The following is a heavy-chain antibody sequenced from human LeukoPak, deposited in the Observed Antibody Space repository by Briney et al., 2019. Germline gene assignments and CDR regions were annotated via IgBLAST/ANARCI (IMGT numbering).Heavy chain of an antibody. CDR1: GGSISSYY. Sequence: SETLSLTCTVSGGSISSYYWSWIRQPPGKGLEWIGYIYYSGSTNYNPSLKSRVTISVDTSKNQFSLKLSSVTAADTAVYYCARGGGYSYSARFDYWGQGTLVTVSS. V-gene: IGHV4-59*01. CDR3: ARGGGYSYSARFDY. CDR2: IYYSGST. J-gene: IGHJ4*02. D-gene: IGHD5-18*01.